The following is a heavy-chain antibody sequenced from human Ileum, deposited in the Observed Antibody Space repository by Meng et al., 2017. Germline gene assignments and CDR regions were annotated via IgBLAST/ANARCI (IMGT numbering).Heavy chain of an antibody. Sequence: QVQLQQWGAGLLKPSETLSLTCAVYGGSFSGYYWTWIRQPPGKGLEWIGEIHHSGSTNYNPSLKSRVTMSIDTSKIQFSLELSSVTAADAAVYYCARYGGSGSYWHFDPWGHGTLVTVSS. CDR3: ARYGGSGSYWHFDP. J-gene: IGHJ5*02. CDR2: IHHSGST. CDR1: GGSFSGYY. D-gene: IGHD3-10*01. V-gene: IGHV4-34*01.